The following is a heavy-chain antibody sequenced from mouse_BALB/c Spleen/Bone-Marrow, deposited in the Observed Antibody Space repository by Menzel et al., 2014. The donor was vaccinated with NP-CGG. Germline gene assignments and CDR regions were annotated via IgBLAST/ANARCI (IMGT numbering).Heavy chain of an antibody. D-gene: IGHD2-4*01. Sequence: EVKLMESGGGLVQPGGSLKLSCATSGFTFSDYYMYWVRQTPEKRLEWVAYISNGGGSTYYPDTVKGRSTISRDNAKNTLYLQMSRPKSEDTAMYYCARHSDYDYFDYWGQGTTLIVSS. J-gene: IGHJ2*01. CDR2: ISNGGGST. V-gene: IGHV5-12*02. CDR3: ARHSDYDYFDY. CDR1: GFTFSDYY.